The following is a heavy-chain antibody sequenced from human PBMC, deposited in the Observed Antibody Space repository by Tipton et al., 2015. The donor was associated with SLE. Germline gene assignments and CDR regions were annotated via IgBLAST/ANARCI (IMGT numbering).Heavy chain of an antibody. V-gene: IGHV3-33*03. CDR1: GFTFGSYG. CDR3: AKDRVGSALILLES. Sequence: SLRLSCTASGFTFGSYGMHWVRQAPGKGLEWVAVILFDGSSEFYAHSVKGRFTISRDNSKNTLFLQMTSLRVEDTALYYCAKDRVGSALILLESWGQGTPVTVSS. J-gene: IGHJ4*01. D-gene: IGHD2-8*01. CDR2: ILFDGSSE.